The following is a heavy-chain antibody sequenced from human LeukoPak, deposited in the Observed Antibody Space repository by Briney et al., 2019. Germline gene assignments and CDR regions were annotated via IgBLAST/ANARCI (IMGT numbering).Heavy chain of an antibody. CDR1: GGSISSGGYY. CDR2: IYHSGST. CDR3: ARDSSSWYKGGFDY. Sequence: SQTLSLTCTVSGGSISSGGYYWSWIRQPPGKGLEWIGYIYHSGSTYYNPSLKSRVTISVDRSKNQFSLKLSSVTAADTAVYYCARDSSSWYKGGFDYWGQGTLVTVSS. V-gene: IGHV4-30-2*01. J-gene: IGHJ4*02. D-gene: IGHD6-13*01.